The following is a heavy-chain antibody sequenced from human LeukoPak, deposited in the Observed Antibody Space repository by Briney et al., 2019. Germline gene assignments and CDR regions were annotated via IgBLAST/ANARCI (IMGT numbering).Heavy chain of an antibody. D-gene: IGHD6-13*01. CDR2: INHSGST. Sequence: GSLRLSCAASGFTFSSYSMNWVRQPPGKGLEWIGEINHSGSTNYNPSLKSRVTISVDTSKNQFSLKLSSVTAADTAVYYCARTIYSSSWYFDYWGQGTLVTVSS. J-gene: IGHJ4*02. CDR3: ARTIYSSSWYFDY. V-gene: IGHV4-34*01. CDR1: GFTFSSYS.